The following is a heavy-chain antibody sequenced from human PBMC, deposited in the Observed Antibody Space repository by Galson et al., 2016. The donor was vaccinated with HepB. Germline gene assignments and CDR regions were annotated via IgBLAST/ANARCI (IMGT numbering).Heavy chain of an antibody. CDR3: AKARFATPISFLFDD. Sequence: SLRLSCAASGFTFSNYGMHWVRQAPGKGLEWVAVISNDGNDKYYADSVKGRFTISRDNSKHTLYLEMNSLRAEDTAVYFYAKARFATPISFLFDDWGQGTLVTVSS. CDR2: ISNDGNDK. J-gene: IGHJ4*02. V-gene: IGHV3-30*18. D-gene: IGHD3-10*01. CDR1: GFTFSNYG.